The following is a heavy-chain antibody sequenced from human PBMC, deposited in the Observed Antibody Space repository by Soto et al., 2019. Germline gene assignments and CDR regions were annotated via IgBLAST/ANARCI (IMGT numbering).Heavy chain of an antibody. CDR1: GGTFSSYA. D-gene: IGHD2-15*01. Sequence: QVQLVQSGAEVKKPGSSVKVSCKASGGTFSSYAISWVRQAPGQGLEWMGGIIPMFGTTNYAQNLQGRVTITADEFMSTAYMELSSLRSEDTAVYYCARSSDDGCSGGSCYVAYGMDVWGQGTTVTVSS. CDR2: IIPMFGTT. CDR3: ARSSDDGCSGGSCYVAYGMDV. J-gene: IGHJ6*02. V-gene: IGHV1-69*01.